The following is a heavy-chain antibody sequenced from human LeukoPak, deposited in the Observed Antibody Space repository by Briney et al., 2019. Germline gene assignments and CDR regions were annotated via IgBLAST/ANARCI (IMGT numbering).Heavy chain of an antibody. V-gene: IGHV1-24*01. CDR1: GYTLTELS. Sequence: ASVTVSCKVSGYTLTELSMHWVRQAPGKGREGMGGFDPEDGETIYAQKFQGRVTMTEDTSTDTAYMELSSLRSEDTAVYYCATSYGGNAEYFQHWGQGTLVTVSS. CDR2: FDPEDGET. CDR3: ATSYGGNAEYFQH. D-gene: IGHD4-23*01. J-gene: IGHJ1*01.